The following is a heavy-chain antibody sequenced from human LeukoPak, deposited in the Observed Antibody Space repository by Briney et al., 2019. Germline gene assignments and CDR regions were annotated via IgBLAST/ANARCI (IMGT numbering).Heavy chain of an antibody. J-gene: IGHJ6*03. Sequence: SETLSLTCTVSGGSISNYYWGWIRQPPGKGLEWIGNIYYSGSTNYNPSLKSRVTISVDTSKNQFSLKLSSVTAADTAVYYCARAPYYYYMDVWGKGTTVTISS. CDR3: ARAPYYYYMDV. CDR2: IYYSGST. V-gene: IGHV4-59*01. CDR1: GGSISNYY.